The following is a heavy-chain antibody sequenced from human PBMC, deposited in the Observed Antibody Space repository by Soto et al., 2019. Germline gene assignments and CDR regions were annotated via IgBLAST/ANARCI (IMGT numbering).Heavy chain of an antibody. D-gene: IGHD6-13*01. CDR3: ARGKRGSSWYRGEEKYYYYGMDV. V-gene: IGHV4-34*01. Sequence: SETLSLTCTAYGESFNGYYWSWIRQPPGKGLEWIGESHHRGSTNYNPSLKSRVTFSIDTSKRQFSLKVRSVTAADTAVYYCARGKRGSSWYRGEEKYYYYGMDVWGQGTPVTISS. CDR2: SHHRGST. CDR1: GESFNGYY. J-gene: IGHJ6*02.